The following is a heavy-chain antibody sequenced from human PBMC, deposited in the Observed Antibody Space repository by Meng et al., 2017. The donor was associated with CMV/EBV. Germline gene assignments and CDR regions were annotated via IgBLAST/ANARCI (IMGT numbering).Heavy chain of an antibody. CDR3: ARSRPHCSSTSCYTGGVNYYYYYGMDV. V-gene: IGHV1-69*05. CDR2: IIPIFGTE. D-gene: IGHD2-2*02. Sequence: SVKVSCKASGGTFSSYAISWVRQAPGQGLEWMGGIIPIFGTENYAQKFQGRVTITTDESTSTAYMELSSLRSEDTAVYYCARSRPHCSSTSCYTGGVNYYYYYGMDVWGQGTTVTVSS. CDR1: GGTFSSYA. J-gene: IGHJ6*02.